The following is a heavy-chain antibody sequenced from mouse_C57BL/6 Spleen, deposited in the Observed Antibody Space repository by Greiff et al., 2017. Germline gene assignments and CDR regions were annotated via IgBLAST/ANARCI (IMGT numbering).Heavy chain of an antibody. Sequence: QVQLQQSGAELVRPGASVKLSCKASGYTFTDYYINWVKQRPGQGLEWIARIYPGSGNTYYNEKFKGKATLTAEKSSSTAYMQLSSLTSEDSAVYFCAREGFYYGNSYSLMDYWGQGTSVTVSS. J-gene: IGHJ4*01. D-gene: IGHD2-1*01. V-gene: IGHV1-76*01. CDR2: IYPGSGNT. CDR3: AREGFYYGNSYSLMDY. CDR1: GYTFTDYY.